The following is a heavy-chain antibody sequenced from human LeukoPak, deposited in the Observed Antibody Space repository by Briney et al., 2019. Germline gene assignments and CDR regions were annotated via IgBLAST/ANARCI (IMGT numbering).Heavy chain of an antibody. Sequence: SETLSLTCTVSGGSISSYYWSWIRQPPGKGLEWIGYIYYSGSTNYNPSLKSRVTISVDTSKNQFSLKLSSVTAADTAVYYCARLYYDYVWGSNPFDYWGQGTLVTVSS. V-gene: IGHV4-59*01. D-gene: IGHD3-16*02. J-gene: IGHJ4*02. CDR2: IYYSGST. CDR1: GGSISSYY. CDR3: ARLYYDYVWGSNPFDY.